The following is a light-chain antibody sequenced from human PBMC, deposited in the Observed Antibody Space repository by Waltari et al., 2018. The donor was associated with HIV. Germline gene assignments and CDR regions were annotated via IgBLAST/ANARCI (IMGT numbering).Light chain of an antibody. V-gene: IGKV3-15*01. CDR3: QQYNNWPPAYT. J-gene: IGKJ2*01. CDR1: QSVSTN. CDR2: EAS. Sequence: EIMMTQSPATLSVSPGDTATLSCRASQSVSTNLAWYQQKPGQAPRLLFYEASTRATGVPARFSGGGSETEFTLTITSLQSEDFAVYYCQQYNNWPPAYTFGQGTKLEIK.